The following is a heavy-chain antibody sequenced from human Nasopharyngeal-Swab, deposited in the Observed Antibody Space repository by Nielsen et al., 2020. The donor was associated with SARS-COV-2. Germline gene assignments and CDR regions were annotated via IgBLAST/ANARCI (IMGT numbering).Heavy chain of an antibody. Sequence: GESLKISCAASGFTVSSKYMSWVRQAPGKGLEWVSGIYSGGSTYYIDSVKGRFTVSRDNSRNTLYLQMNSLRPEDTAVYYCAREKAVAGIGGYHYYGMDVWGQGTTVTVSS. V-gene: IGHV3-53*05. CDR1: GFTVSSKY. CDR3: AREKAVAGIGGYHYYGMDV. D-gene: IGHD6-19*01. CDR2: IYSGGST. J-gene: IGHJ6*02.